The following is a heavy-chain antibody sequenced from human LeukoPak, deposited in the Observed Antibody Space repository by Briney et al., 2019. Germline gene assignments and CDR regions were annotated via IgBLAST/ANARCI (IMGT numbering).Heavy chain of an antibody. CDR1: GFTFSSYG. V-gene: IGHV3-30*02. D-gene: IGHD2-2*03. CDR3: AKDFLVFVDIVVVPAAAWDV. CDR2: IRYDGSNK. J-gene: IGHJ6*04. Sequence: PGGSLRLSCAASGFTFSSYGMHWVRQAPGKGLEWVAFIRYDGSNKYYADSVKGRFTISRDNSKNTLYLQMNSLRAEDTAVYYCAKDFLVFVDIVVVPAAAWDVWGKGTTVTVSS.